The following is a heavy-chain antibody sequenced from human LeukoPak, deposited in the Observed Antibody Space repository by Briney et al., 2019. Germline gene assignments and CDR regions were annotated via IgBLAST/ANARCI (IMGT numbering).Heavy chain of an antibody. V-gene: IGHV4-4*02. D-gene: IGHD6-13*01. CDR3: ARFVTQGIAAAGTNWFDP. CDR1: GGSISSNNW. CDR2: IFPSGST. Sequence: SETLSLTCAVSGGSISSNNWWSWVRQPPGKGLEWIGEIFPSGSTNYNPSLKSRVTISIDKSENQFSLKLSSVTAADTAVYYCARFVTQGIAAAGTNWFDPWGQGTLVTVSS. J-gene: IGHJ5*02.